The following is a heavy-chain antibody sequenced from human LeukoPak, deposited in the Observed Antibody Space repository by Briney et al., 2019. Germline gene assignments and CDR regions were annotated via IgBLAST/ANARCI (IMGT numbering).Heavy chain of an antibody. D-gene: IGHD6-13*01. Sequence: GGSLRLSCAASGFTFDDYAMHWVRQAPGKGLEWVSGISWNSGSIGYADSVKGRFTISRDNAKNSLYLQMNSPRAEDTALYYCAKGTRIAAAGSFDYWGQGTLVTVSS. V-gene: IGHV3-9*01. CDR2: ISWNSGSI. CDR3: AKGTRIAAAGSFDY. CDR1: GFTFDDYA. J-gene: IGHJ4*02.